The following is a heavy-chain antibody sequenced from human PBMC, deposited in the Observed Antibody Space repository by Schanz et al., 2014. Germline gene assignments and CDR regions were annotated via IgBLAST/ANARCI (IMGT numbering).Heavy chain of an antibody. CDR2: ISTSGST. Sequence: QVQLQESGPGLVKPSETLSLTCTVSGGSMSSFYWNWIRQPAGKGLGWIGRISTSGSTNYNPSLRSRVSMSIGPSKPHFSLRLSSLTAADTAVYYCATWRGDDSGGHGQFDYWGQGALVTVSS. D-gene: IGHD3-22*01. J-gene: IGHJ4*02. CDR1: GGSMSSFY. V-gene: IGHV4-4*07. CDR3: ATWRGDDSGGHGQFDY.